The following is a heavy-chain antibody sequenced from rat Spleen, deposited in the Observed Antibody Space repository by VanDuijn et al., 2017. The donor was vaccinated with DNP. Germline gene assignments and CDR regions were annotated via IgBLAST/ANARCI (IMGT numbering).Heavy chain of an antibody. D-gene: IGHD4-6*01. CDR1: EFTFNNYW. CDR3: ARWAYYFDY. CDR2: INSRGGST. J-gene: IGHJ2*01. V-gene: IGHV5-31*01. Sequence: EVQLVETGGDLVRPGRSLKLSCVASEFTFNNYWMTWFRQAPGKGLEWVASINSRGGSTYYPDSVKGRFTISRDNVKNTLSLQMYSLRSEDTATYYCARWAYYFDYWGQGVMVTVSS.